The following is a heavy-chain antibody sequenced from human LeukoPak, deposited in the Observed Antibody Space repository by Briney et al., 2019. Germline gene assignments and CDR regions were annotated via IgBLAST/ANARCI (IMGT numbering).Heavy chain of an antibody. CDR1: GYTFTSCG. CDR3: ARDPLLTFDY. J-gene: IGHJ4*02. CDR2: ISAYNGNT. D-gene: IGHD2-15*01. V-gene: IGHV1-18*01. Sequence: GASVKVSRKASGYTFTSCGISGVRQAPGQGLAWMGWISAYNGNTNYAQKLQGRVTMTTDTSTSTAYMELKSLRSADTAVYYCARDPLLTFDYWGQGTLVTVSS.